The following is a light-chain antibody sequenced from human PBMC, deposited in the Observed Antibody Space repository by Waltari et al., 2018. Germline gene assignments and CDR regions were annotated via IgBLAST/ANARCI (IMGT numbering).Light chain of an antibody. V-gene: IGLV3-25*03. CDR1: ALPKQY. CDR2: KDS. CDR3: QSADNSNTYVI. Sequence: SYELTQPPSVSVSPGQTARITCSGNALPKQYGYWYPQKPGQAPVLVIYKDSERPSGIPERFSGSSSGTTVTLTISGVQAEDEADYYCQSADNSNTYVIFGGGTKLTVL. J-gene: IGLJ2*01.